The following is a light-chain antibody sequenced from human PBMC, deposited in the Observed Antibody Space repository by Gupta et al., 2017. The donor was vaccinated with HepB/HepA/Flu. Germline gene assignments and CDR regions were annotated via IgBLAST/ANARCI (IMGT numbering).Light chain of an antibody. Sequence: EIVMTQSPATLSVSPGERATLSCRASQSVSSSLAWYQQKPGQAPRLLMYGASTRATGIPARFSGSGSGTEFTLTISSLQSEDFAVYYCQQYNNWPLTFGGGTXVEIK. V-gene: IGKV3-15*01. CDR3: QQYNNWPLT. CDR2: GAS. CDR1: QSVSSS. J-gene: IGKJ4*01.